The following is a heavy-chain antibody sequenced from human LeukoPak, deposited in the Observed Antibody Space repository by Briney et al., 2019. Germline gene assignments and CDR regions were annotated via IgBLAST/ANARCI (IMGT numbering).Heavy chain of an antibody. V-gene: IGHV1-2*02. CDR1: GYTFTVNH. D-gene: IGHD3-16*02. CDR3: ARGADIVSFDL. CDR2: NDPNSGGT. J-gene: IGHJ2*01. Sequence: ASVKVSCKASGYTFTVNHVHWVRQAPGQGLEWMGWNDPNSGGTKYAQKFQDRVAMTSDTSISTAYMELSGLRSDDTAVYFCARGADIVSFDLWGRGTRVTVSS.